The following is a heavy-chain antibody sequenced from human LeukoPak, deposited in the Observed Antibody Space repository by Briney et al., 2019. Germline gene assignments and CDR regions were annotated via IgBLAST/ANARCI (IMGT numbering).Heavy chain of an antibody. CDR1: GFTFSSYG. V-gene: IGHV3-23*01. D-gene: IGHD2-15*01. Sequence: GGSLRLSCAASGFTFSSYGMSWVRQAPGKGLEWVSAISGSGGSTYYADSVKGRFTISRDNSKNTLYLQMNSLRAGDTAVYYCARWWVAATHFDYWGQGTLVTVSS. J-gene: IGHJ4*02. CDR3: ARWWVAATHFDY. CDR2: ISGSGGST.